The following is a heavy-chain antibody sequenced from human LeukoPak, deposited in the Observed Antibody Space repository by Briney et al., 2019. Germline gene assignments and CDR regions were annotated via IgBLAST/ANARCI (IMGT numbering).Heavy chain of an antibody. J-gene: IGHJ1*01. CDR1: GFTFSSYG. CDR3: AKDASIAAAGTYFQH. D-gene: IGHD6-13*01. V-gene: IGHV3-30*02. CDR2: IRYDGSNK. Sequence: GGSLRLSCAASGFTFSSYGMHWVRQAPGKGLEWVAFIRYDGSNKYYADSVKGRFTISRDNSKNTLYLQMNSLRAEDTAVYYCAKDASIAAAGTYFQHWGQGTLVTVSS.